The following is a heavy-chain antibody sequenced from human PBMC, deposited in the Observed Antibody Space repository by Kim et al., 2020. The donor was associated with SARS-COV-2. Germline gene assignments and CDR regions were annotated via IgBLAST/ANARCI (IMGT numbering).Heavy chain of an antibody. J-gene: IGHJ4*02. CDR3: AKALGGIIVRDIDY. D-gene: IGHD3-16*02. Sequence: ADSVKGRFTVSRDNSENTLYLQMNSLRAEDTAVYYCAKALGGIIVRDIDYWGQGTLVTVSS. V-gene: IGHV3-23*01.